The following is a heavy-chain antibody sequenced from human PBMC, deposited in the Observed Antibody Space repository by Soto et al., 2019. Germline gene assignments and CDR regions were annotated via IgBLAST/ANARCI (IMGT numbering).Heavy chain of an antibody. CDR3: ARGEGSWSSHGIDV. CDR2: ISGSGNSI. Sequence: GGSLRLSCAASGFFFSYYEMNWVRQAPGKGLEWVSYISGSGNSISYADSMKGRFTISRDNAKNSLYLQMISLRAEDTAVYYCARGEGSWSSHGIDVWGQGTLVTVSS. D-gene: IGHD6-13*01. J-gene: IGHJ4*02. V-gene: IGHV3-48*03. CDR1: GFFFSYYE.